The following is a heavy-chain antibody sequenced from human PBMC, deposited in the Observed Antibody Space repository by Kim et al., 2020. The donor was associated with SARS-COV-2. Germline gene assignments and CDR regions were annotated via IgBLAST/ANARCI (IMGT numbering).Heavy chain of an antibody. CDR3: ACTVDIRAGRAFDY. J-gene: IGHJ4*02. D-gene: IGHD4-4*01. Sequence: GGSLRLSCAASGFTFSDHYMIWIRQAPGKGLEWVASISGSGGTTYYADSVKGRFTISRDNAKDSLFLQMDSLRAEDTAIYYCACTVDIRAGRAFDYWGQGTLVTVSS. CDR2: ISGSGGTT. V-gene: IGHV3-11*01. CDR1: GFTFSDHY.